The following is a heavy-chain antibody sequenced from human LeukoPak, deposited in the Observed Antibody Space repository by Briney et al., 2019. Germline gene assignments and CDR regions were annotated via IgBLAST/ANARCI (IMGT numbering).Heavy chain of an antibody. D-gene: IGHD2-2*01. J-gene: IGHJ4*02. Sequence: GGSLRLSCAASGFTFSSYYMHWVRQAPGKGLVWVARINSDGSSTMYADSVKGRFTFSRDNAKNTLYLQMNSLRGEDAAVYYCVRSHASYSRTRSFSYYFDYWGQGTLVTVSS. CDR3: VRSHASYSRTRSFSYYFDY. CDR1: GFTFSSYY. V-gene: IGHV3-74*03. CDR2: INSDGSST.